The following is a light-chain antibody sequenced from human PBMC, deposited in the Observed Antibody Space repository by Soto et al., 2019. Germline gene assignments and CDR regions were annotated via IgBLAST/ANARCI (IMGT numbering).Light chain of an antibody. J-gene: IGKJ1*01. V-gene: IGKV3-20*01. CDR2: GAS. CDR1: QSVSSSY. Sequence: EIVLTQSPGTLSLSPGERATLSCRASQSVSSSYLAWYQQKPGQAPRLLIYGASSRATGIPDRFSGSGSGTDFPLTISRLEPEDFAVYYCQQYGSSFGTFGQGTKVEIK. CDR3: QQYGSSFGT.